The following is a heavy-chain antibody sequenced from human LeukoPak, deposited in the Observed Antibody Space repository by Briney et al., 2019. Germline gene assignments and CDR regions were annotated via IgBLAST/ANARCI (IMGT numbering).Heavy chain of an antibody. CDR2: IYYSGST. D-gene: IGHD6-19*01. Sequence: PSETLSLTCTVSGGSISSYYWSWIRQPPGKGLEWIGYIYYSGSTNYNPSLKSRVTISVDTSKNQFSLKLSSVTAADTAVYYCARARYSSGWYHYYYGMDVWGQGTTVTVSS. CDR3: ARARYSSGWYHYYYGMDV. J-gene: IGHJ6*02. CDR1: GGSISSYY. V-gene: IGHV4-59*01.